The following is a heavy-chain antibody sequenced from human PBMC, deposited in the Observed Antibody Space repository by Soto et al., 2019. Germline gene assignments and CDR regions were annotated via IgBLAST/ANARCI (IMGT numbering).Heavy chain of an antibody. Sequence: PSDTLSLTCTVSGGSTSNYYWSWIRQPPGKGLEWIGYIYYSATTYNPSLKSRVTISVDTSKKKFSLKLSSVTAADTAVYYCAGHVDKTKRGREVWGKGTRVTGPS. CDR2: IYYSAT. V-gene: IGHV4-59*08. CDR3: AGHVDKTKRGREV. D-gene: IGHD5-12*01. J-gene: IGHJ6*03. CDR1: GGSTSNYY.